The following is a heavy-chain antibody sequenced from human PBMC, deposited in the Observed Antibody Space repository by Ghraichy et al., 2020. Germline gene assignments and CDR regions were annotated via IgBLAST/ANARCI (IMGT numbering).Heavy chain of an antibody. CDR3: ARQGGHYDSSGYRYYYMDV. D-gene: IGHD3-22*01. J-gene: IGHJ6*03. V-gene: IGHV5-51*01. CDR1: GYSFTSYW. CDR2: IYPGDSDT. Sequence: GESLNISCKGSGYSFTSYWIGWVRQMPGKGLEWMGIIYPGDSDTRYSPSFQGQVTISADKSISTAYLQWSSLKASDTAMYYCARQGGHYDSSGYRYYYMDVWGKGTTVTVSS.